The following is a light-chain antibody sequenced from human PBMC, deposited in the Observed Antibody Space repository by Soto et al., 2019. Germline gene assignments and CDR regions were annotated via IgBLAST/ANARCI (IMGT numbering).Light chain of an antibody. Sequence: QSALTQPRSVSGSPAQSVTISCTGTSSDVGGFNYVSWYQQHPGKAPKLMIYEVSKRPSGVPDRFSGSKSGNTASLTVSGLQAEDEADYYCSSFAGSNNLVFGGGTKVTVL. CDR2: EVS. V-gene: IGLV2-11*01. J-gene: IGLJ2*01. CDR3: SSFAGSNNLV. CDR1: SSDVGGFNY.